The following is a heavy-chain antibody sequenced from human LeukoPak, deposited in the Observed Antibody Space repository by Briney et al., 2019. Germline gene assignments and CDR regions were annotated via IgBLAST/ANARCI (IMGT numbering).Heavy chain of an antibody. Sequence: GGSLRLSCATSGFIFSSDSMIWVRQAPGKGLEWVSSISSTGAYIYYADSLKGRFTISRDNAKNSLYLQMNSLRADDTAVYYCARDDSPMRADTTGGNVWFDAFDIWGLGTMVTVSS. CDR2: ISSTGAYI. V-gene: IGHV3-21*01. CDR1: GFIFSSDS. CDR3: ARDDSPMRADTTGGNVWFDAFDI. J-gene: IGHJ3*02. D-gene: IGHD4-23*01.